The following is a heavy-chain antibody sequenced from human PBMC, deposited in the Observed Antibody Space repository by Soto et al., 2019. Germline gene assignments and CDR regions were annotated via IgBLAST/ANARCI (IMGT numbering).Heavy chain of an antibody. CDR3: AKTLSNRIGVAAFDQ. Sequence: DVQLLDSGGGLVQPGGSLRLSCAASGFTFSNYAMTWVRQAPGKGLEWVSGVCGNGDSTYYADSVKGRFNISRDNSKDRVYLQMKSLPAEDTAIYYCAKTLSNRIGVAAFDQWGQGSLVTVSS. CDR1: GFTFSNYA. CDR2: VCGNGDST. V-gene: IGHV3-23*01. J-gene: IGHJ4*02. D-gene: IGHD6-19*01.